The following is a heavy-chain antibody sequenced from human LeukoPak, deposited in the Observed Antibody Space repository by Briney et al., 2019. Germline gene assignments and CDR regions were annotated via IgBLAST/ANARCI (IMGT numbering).Heavy chain of an antibody. CDR2: IVVGSGNT. Sequence: TSVKVSCKASGFTFTSSAMQWVRQARGQRRESIGWIVVGSGNTNYAQKFQERVTITRDMSTSTAYIELSSLRSEDTAVYYCAADRSGYYPYYSYGMDVWGQGTTLTVSS. D-gene: IGHD3-22*01. V-gene: IGHV1-58*02. J-gene: IGHJ6*02. CDR3: AADRSGYYPYYSYGMDV. CDR1: GFTFTSSA.